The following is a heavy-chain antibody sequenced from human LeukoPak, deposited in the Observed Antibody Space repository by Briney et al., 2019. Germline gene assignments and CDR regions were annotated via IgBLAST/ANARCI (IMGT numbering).Heavy chain of an antibody. V-gene: IGHV3-30-3*01. CDR1: GFTFSSYA. Sequence: PGGSLRLSCAASGFTFSSYAMHWVRQAPGKGLEWVAVISYDGSNKYYADSVKGRFTISRDNSKNTLYLQMSSLRPEDTAVYYCAKDGYKYFHYWGQGTLVTVSS. J-gene: IGHJ4*02. D-gene: IGHD1-14*01. CDR2: ISYDGSNK. CDR3: AKDGYKYFHY.